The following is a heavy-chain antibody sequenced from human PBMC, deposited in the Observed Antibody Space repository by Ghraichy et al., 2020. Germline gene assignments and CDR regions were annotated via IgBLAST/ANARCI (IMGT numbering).Heavy chain of an antibody. J-gene: IGHJ3*02. D-gene: IGHD3-22*01. V-gene: IGHV3-49*04. Sequence: GRSLRLSCTASGFTFGDYAMSWVRQAPGKGLEWVGFIRSKAYGGTTEYAASVKGRFTISRDDSKSIAYLQMNSLKTEDTAVYYCTRVAEYYDSSGYAGEAFDIWGQGTMVTVSS. CDR3: TRVAEYYDSSGYAGEAFDI. CDR2: IRSKAYGGTT. CDR1: GFTFGDYA.